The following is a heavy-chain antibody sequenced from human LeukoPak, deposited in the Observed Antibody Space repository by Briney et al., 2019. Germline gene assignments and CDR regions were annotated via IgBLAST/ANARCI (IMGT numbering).Heavy chain of an antibody. CDR1: GFTFSSYS. D-gene: IGHD2-2*01. V-gene: IGHV3-21*01. CDR2: ISSSSSYI. Sequence: PGGSLRLSCAASGFTFSSYSMDWVRQAPGKGLEWVSSISSSSSYIYYADSVKGRFTISRDNAKNSLYLQMNSLRAEDTAVYYCAREIGGSGYCSSTSCYGAFDIWGQGTMVTVSS. CDR3: AREIGGSGYCSSTSCYGAFDI. J-gene: IGHJ3*02.